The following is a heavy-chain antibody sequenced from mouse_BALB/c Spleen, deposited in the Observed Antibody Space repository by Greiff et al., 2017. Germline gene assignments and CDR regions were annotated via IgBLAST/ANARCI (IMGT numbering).Heavy chain of an antibody. Sequence: EVKVVESGGGLVQPGGSRKLSCAASGFTFSSFGMHWVRQAPEKGLEWVAYISSGSSTIYYADTVKGRFTISRDNPKNTLFLQMTSLRSEDTAMYYCARSMVTSYFDYWGQGTTLTVSS. D-gene: IGHD2-1*01. J-gene: IGHJ2*01. CDR1: GFTFSSFG. CDR3: ARSMVTSYFDY. V-gene: IGHV5-17*02. CDR2: ISSGSSTI.